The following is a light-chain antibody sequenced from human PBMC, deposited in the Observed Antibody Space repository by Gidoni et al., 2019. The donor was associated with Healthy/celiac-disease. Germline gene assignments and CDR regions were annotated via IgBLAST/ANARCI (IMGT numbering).Light chain of an antibody. Sequence: EIVMTQSPLSLPVTPGEPASISCRSSQSLLHSNGYNYLDWYLQKPWQSPHLLIYLGSNRASGVPDRFRVSGSGTDFPLKISRVEAEDFGVYYCMQALQTPWTFGQGTKVEIK. CDR1: QSLLHSNGYNY. V-gene: IGKV2-28*01. J-gene: IGKJ1*01. CDR2: LGS. CDR3: MQALQTPWT.